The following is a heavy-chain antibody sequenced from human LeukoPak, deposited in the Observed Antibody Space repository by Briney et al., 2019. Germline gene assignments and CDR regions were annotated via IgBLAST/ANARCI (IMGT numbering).Heavy chain of an antibody. CDR2: ISGSGGST. CDR3: AKDIIGYSSGWYERDDAFDI. J-gene: IGHJ3*02. D-gene: IGHD6-19*01. V-gene: IGHV3-23*01. CDR1: GFTFRNYA. Sequence: PGGSLRLSCAASGFTFRNYAMSWVRQAPGKGLEWVSAISGSGGSTYYADSVKGRFTISRDNSKNTLYLQMNSLRAEDTAVYYCAKDIIGYSSGWYERDDAFDIWGQGTMVTVSS.